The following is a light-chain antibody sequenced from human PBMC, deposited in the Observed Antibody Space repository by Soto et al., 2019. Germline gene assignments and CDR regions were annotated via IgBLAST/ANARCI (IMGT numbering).Light chain of an antibody. V-gene: IGLV1-44*01. Sequence: QSVLTQPPSASGTPGQRVTISCSGSSSNIGSHTVNWYQQLPGTAPRLLIYNTYYRPSGVPDRFSGSTSGTSAFLAISGLQSEDEAEYYCPAWDDSLNGVVFGGGTKLTVL. CDR1: SSNIGSHT. J-gene: IGLJ3*02. CDR2: NTY. CDR3: PAWDDSLNGVV.